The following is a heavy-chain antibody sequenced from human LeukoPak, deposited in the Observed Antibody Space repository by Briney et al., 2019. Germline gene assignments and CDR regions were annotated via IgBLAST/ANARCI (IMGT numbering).Heavy chain of an antibody. CDR2: INQGGSDK. CDR1: GCTFSGHW. V-gene: IGHV3-7*01. Sequence: GGSLRLSCAASGCTFSGHWMSWVRQAPGKGLEWVANINQGGSDKYYVDSVKGRFTISRDNANNLMYLQMNSLRGEDTAVYYCTRDRSRAEDDWGQGTLVTVSS. D-gene: IGHD1-14*01. CDR3: TRDRSRAEDD. J-gene: IGHJ4*02.